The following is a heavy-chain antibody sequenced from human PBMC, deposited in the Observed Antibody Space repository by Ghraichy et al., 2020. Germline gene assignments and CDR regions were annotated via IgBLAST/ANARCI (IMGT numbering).Heavy chain of an antibody. CDR3: AREFCSGGGCYGAFDI. CDR1: GFTVSYKY. Sequence: GESLNISCAVSGFTVSYKYMTWVRQAPGQGLEWVSIIYTGGNTFYAESVKGRFTISRDDSTNTIYLHMNSLRPEDTAVYYCAREFCSGGGCYGAFDIWGQGTLVTVSP. V-gene: IGHV3-53*05. D-gene: IGHD2-15*01. CDR2: IYTGGNT. J-gene: IGHJ3*02.